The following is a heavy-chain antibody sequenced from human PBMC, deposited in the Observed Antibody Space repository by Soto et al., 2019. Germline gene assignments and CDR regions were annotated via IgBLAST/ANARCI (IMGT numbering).Heavy chain of an antibody. CDR2: ISASGGST. J-gene: IGHJ4*02. Sequence: EVQLLESGGGVAQPGGSLRLSCAASGFTFSSYAMSWVRQAPGQGLEWVSTISASGGSTYYADSVKGRSTISRDNSMDTLYLQMNSLRADDTAVYYCAKGGDYSRAAYGDEFAYWGQGTLVTVSS. CDR1: GFTFSSYA. CDR3: AKGGDYSRAAYGDEFAY. V-gene: IGHV3-23*01. D-gene: IGHD6-13*01.